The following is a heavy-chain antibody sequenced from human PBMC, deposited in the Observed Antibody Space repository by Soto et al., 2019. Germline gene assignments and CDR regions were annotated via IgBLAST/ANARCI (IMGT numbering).Heavy chain of an antibody. D-gene: IGHD3-22*01. Sequence: SETLSLTCAVSGGSISSGGYSWSWIRQPPGKGLEWIGYIYNSGSTYYNPSLKSRVTISVDRSKNQFSLKLSSVTAADTAVYYCASSYYYDSSGYPKYYYYGMDVWGQGTTVTVSS. CDR2: IYNSGST. V-gene: IGHV4-30-2*01. CDR3: ASSYYYDSSGYPKYYYYGMDV. CDR1: GGSISSGGYS. J-gene: IGHJ6*02.